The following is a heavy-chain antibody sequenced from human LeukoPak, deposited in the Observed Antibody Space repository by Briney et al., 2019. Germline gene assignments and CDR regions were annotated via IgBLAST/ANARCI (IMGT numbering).Heavy chain of an antibody. V-gene: IGHV1-46*01. Sequence: ASVKVSCKASGYTFTGYYMHWVRQAPGQGLEWMGIINPSGGSTSYAQKFQGRVTMTRDTSTSTVYMELSSLRSEDTAVYYCARSFGRPDYYYYGMDVWGQGTTVTVSS. CDR2: INPSGGST. D-gene: IGHD2-2*01. J-gene: IGHJ6*02. CDR3: ARSFGRPDYYYYGMDV. CDR1: GYTFTGYY.